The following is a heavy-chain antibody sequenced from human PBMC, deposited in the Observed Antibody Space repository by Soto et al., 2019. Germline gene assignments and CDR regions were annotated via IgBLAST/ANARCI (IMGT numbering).Heavy chain of an antibody. D-gene: IGHD3-3*01. Sequence: PSETLSLTCAVSGGSISSGGYSWSWIRQPPGKGLEWIGYIYYSGSTYYNPSLKSRVTISVDTSKNQFSLKLSSVTAADTAVYYCARGGEWFSFDYWGQGALVTVSS. CDR1: GGSISSGGYS. V-gene: IGHV4-30-2*05. CDR2: IYYSGST. J-gene: IGHJ4*02. CDR3: ARGGEWFSFDY.